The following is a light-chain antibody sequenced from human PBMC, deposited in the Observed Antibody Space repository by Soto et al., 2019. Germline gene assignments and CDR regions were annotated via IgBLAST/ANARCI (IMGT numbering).Light chain of an antibody. Sequence: EIVLTQSPGTLSLSPGERATLSCRASQSVSSSYLAWYQQKPGQAPRLLIYGASSRATGLPDRFSGSGSGTDFTLTISRLEPEDFAVYYCQQYGSSLITFGQGTR. V-gene: IGKV3-20*01. CDR3: QQYGSSLIT. CDR1: QSVSSSY. J-gene: IGKJ5*01. CDR2: GAS.